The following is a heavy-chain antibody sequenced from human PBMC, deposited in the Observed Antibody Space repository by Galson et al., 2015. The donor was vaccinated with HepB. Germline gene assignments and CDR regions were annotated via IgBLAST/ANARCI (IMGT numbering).Heavy chain of an antibody. J-gene: IGHJ5*02. D-gene: IGHD6-13*01. V-gene: IGHV1-8*01. CDR2: MNPNSGNT. CDR3: ARADGYSSSWYPDNWFDP. CDR1: GYTFTSYD. Sequence: SVKVSCKASGYTFTSYDINWVRQATGQGLEWMGWMNPNSGNTGYAQKFQGRVTMTRDTSISTAYMELSRLRSDDTAVYYCARADGYSSSWYPDNWFDPWGQGTLVTVSS.